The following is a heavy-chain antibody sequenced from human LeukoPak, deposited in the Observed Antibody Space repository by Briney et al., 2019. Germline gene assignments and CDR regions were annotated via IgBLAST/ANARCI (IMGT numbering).Heavy chain of an antibody. CDR3: ARDCSSTSCYADY. V-gene: IGHV3-9*01. CDR2: ISWNSGTI. D-gene: IGHD2-2*01. Sequence: GGSLRLSCAASGFTFDDYAMHWVRQAPGKGLEWVSGISWNSGTIGYADSVKGRFTISRDNTKNSLYLQMNNPRAEDTALYYCARDCSSTSCYADYWGQGTLVTVSS. CDR1: GFTFDDYA. J-gene: IGHJ4*02.